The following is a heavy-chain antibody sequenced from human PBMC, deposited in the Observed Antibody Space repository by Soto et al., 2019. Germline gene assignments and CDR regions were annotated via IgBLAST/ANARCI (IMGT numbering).Heavy chain of an antibody. D-gene: IGHD1-26*01. CDR2: ISAYNGNT. J-gene: IGHJ6*02. V-gene: IGHV1-18*01. CDR1: GYTFTSYC. Sequence: ASVKVSCKASGYTFTSYCISWVRQAPGQGLEWMGWISAYNGNTNYAQKLQGRVTMTTDTSTSTAYMELRSLRSDDTAVYYCARSYSGSYYYYYYGMDVWGQGTTVTVSS. CDR3: ARSYSGSYYYYYYGMDV.